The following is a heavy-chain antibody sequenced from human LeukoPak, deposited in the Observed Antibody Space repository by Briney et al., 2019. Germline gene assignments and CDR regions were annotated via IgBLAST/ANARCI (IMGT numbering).Heavy chain of an antibody. CDR2: IDPDSGGT. J-gene: IGHJ4*02. CDR3: ARSVGATLLDH. CDR1: GYTFTGYY. Sequence: ASVKVSCKAPGYTFTGYYMHWVRQAPGQGLEWMGRIDPDSGGTKSAQKFQGRVIMTRDTSISTAYLDLSRLRSDDTAVYFCARSVGATLLDHWGQGSLVTVSS. V-gene: IGHV1-2*06. D-gene: IGHD1-26*01.